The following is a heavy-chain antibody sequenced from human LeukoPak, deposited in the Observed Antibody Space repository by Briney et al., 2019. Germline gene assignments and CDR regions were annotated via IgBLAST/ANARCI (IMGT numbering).Heavy chain of an antibody. Sequence: SETLSLTCTVSGGSISSYYWSWIRQPPGKGLEWIGYIYYSGSTNYNPSLKSRVTISVDTSKNQFSLKLSSVTAADTAVYYCARRVKGSGSYGKWFDPWGQGTLVTVSS. CDR1: GGSISSYY. D-gene: IGHD3-10*01. J-gene: IGHJ5*02. CDR3: ARRVKGSGSYGKWFDP. CDR2: IYYSGST. V-gene: IGHV4-59*12.